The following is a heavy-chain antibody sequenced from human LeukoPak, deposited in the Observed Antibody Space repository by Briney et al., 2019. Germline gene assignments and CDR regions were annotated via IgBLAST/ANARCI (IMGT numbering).Heavy chain of an antibody. J-gene: IGHJ4*02. CDR1: GFTFSTYT. CDR2: ISGSSTTI. D-gene: IGHD1-1*01. Sequence: GGSLRLSCAASGFTFSTYTMNWVRQAPGKGLEWVSYISGSSTTIYYADSVKGRFTISRDNAKNSLYLQMNSLRAEDTGIYYCARQYRWNDAVDADSWGQGTLVTVSS. V-gene: IGHV3-48*01. CDR3: ARQYRWNDAVDADS.